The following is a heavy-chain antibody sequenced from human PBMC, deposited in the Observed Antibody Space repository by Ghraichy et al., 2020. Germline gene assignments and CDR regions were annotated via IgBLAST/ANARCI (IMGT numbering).Heavy chain of an antibody. J-gene: IGHJ6*02. CDR2: ITSSSRTR. V-gene: IGHV3-48*02. Sequence: GGSLRLSCVGSGFTFSSYSMNWVRQSPGKGPEWVSYITSSSRTRFYADSVKGRFTISRDNAQNSLYLQMNSLRDEDTAVYYCARGSTVVRFYYYDGMDVWGQGTTVTVSS. CDR3: ARGSTVVRFYYYDGMDV. CDR1: GFTFSSYS. D-gene: IGHD4-23*01.